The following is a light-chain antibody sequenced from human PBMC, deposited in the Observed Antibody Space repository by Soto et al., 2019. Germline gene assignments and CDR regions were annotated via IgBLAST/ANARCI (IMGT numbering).Light chain of an antibody. CDR2: GNS. CDR1: SSNIGAGYD. J-gene: IGLJ2*01. V-gene: IGLV1-40*01. Sequence: QSVLTQPPSVSGAPGQRVTISCTASSSNIGAGYDVHWYQQLPGTAPKLLIYGNSNRPSGVPDRFSGSKSGTSASLAITGLQAEDEADYYCQSYDISLSGSVVFGGGTKLTVL. CDR3: QSYDISLSGSVV.